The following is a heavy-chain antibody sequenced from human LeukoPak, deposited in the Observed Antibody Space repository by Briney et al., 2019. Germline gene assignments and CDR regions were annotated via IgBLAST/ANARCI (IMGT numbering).Heavy chain of an antibody. V-gene: IGHV4-4*07. CDR3: ARASEYYDFWSGYSYNWFDP. Sequence: PSETLSLTCTVSGGSISSYYWSWIRQPAGKGLEWIGRIYTSGSTNYNPSLKSRVTMSVDTSKNQFSLKLSSVTAADTAVYYCARASEYYDFWSGYSYNWFDPWGQGTLVTVSS. J-gene: IGHJ5*02. D-gene: IGHD3-3*01. CDR2: IYTSGST. CDR1: GGSISSYY.